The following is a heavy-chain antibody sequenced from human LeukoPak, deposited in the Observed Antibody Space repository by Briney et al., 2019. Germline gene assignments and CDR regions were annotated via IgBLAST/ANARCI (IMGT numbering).Heavy chain of an antibody. CDR3: VRDRELNY. Sequence: SETLSLTCTVSGGSISIYYWSWVRQPPGKGLEWIGYIYNSGSTIYNPSLKSRATISADTSKNQFSLQLSSVTAADTAVYYCVRDRELNYWGQGILVTVSS. CDR2: IYNSGST. CDR1: GGSISIYY. D-gene: IGHD1-7*01. J-gene: IGHJ4*02. V-gene: IGHV4-59*01.